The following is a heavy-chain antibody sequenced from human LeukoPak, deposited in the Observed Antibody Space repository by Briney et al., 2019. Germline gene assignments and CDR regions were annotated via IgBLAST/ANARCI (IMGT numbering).Heavy chain of an antibody. CDR2: IKEDGSDK. V-gene: IGHV3-7*04. Sequence: PGGSLRLSCAASGVTFSSYWMSWVRQAPGRGLEWVANIKEDGSDKKYVDSVKGRFTTSRDNAKNSLYLRMNSLRAEDTAVYYCARTRDAYMGRYFFDNWGQGTLVTVSS. CDR3: ARTRDAYMGRYFFDN. CDR1: GVTFSSYW. D-gene: IGHD5-24*01. J-gene: IGHJ4*02.